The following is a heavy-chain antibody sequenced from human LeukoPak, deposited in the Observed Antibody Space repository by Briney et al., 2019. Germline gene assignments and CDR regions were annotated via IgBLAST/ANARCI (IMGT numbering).Heavy chain of an antibody. CDR3: VRDVYGGGTVGWLDP. J-gene: IGHJ5*02. CDR1: GFIFRDYG. D-gene: IGHD3-3*01. CDR2: IWNDGGKK. V-gene: IGHV3-33*01. Sequence: GGSLRLSSTASGFIFRDYGMHWVRQAPGKGPEWVALIWNDGGKKYYSDSVRGRFTISRDNSRDTLFLQMIGLRDDDTAMYYCVRDVYGGGTVGWLDPWGQGTLVTVSS.